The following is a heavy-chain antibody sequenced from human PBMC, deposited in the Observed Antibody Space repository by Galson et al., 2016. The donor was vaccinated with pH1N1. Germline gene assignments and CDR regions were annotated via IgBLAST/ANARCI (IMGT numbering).Heavy chain of an antibody. Sequence: ETLSLTCGVSGGSITSNNWWSWVRQPPGKGLEWIGEIYHSGSTKYNPSLESRVTISLYKSKNHFSLRVTSVTAADTAVYYCARSYRGTYFIGGDRGFDYWGQGTLVTVSS. D-gene: IGHD1-26*01. CDR1: GGSITSNNW. J-gene: IGHJ4*02. CDR3: ARSYRGTYFIGGDRGFDY. CDR2: IYHSGST. V-gene: IGHV4-4*02.